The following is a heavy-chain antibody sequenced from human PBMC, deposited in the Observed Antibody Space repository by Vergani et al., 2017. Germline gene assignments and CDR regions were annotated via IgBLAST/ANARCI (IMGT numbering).Heavy chain of an antibody. CDR1: GFTFSSYS. CDR2: ISSSSSYI. Sequence: EVQLVESGGGLVKPGGSLRLSCAASGFTFSSYSMNWVRQAPGKGMEWVSSISSSSSYIYYADAVKGRFTISRDNAKNSLYLQMNSLRAEDTAVYYCARGVYSSGWYYCDYWGQGTLVTVSS. V-gene: IGHV3-21*01. D-gene: IGHD6-19*01. J-gene: IGHJ4*02. CDR3: ARGVYSSGWYYCDY.